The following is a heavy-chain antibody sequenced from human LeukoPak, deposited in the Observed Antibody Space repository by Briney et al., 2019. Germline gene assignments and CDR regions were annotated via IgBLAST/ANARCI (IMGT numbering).Heavy chain of an antibody. J-gene: IGHJ5*02. Sequence: ASVKVSCKASGYTFTSYDINWVRRATGQGLEWMGWMNPNSGNTGYAQKFQGRVTMTRNTSISTAYMELSSLRSEDTAVYYCARGRAVPAASAGWFDPWGQGTLVTVSS. CDR3: ARGRAVPAASAGWFDP. V-gene: IGHV1-8*01. CDR2: MNPNSGNT. D-gene: IGHD2-2*01. CDR1: GYTFTSYD.